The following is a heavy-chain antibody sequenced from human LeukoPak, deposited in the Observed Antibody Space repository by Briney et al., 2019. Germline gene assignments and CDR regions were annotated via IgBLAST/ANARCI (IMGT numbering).Heavy chain of an antibody. D-gene: IGHD6-6*01. V-gene: IGHV3-74*01. CDR3: ARRIAARHPLDV. CDR2: VNSDGTIT. J-gene: IGHJ6*02. CDR1: GFTFSTYW. Sequence: GGSLRLSCAASGFTFSTYWMHWVRQAPGKGLVWVSRVNSDGTITNYADSVKGRFTISRDNAKNSLYLQMNSLRAEDTAVYYCARRIAARHPLDVWGQGTTVTVSS.